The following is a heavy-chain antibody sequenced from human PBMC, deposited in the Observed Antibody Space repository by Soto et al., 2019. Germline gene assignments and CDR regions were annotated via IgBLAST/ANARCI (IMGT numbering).Heavy chain of an antibody. CDR3: AREGSYSAYNFAHGIQLWSFDF. CDR2: IFSSGST. D-gene: IGHD5-12*01. Sequence: SETLSLTCTVSGGSISRYYWSWVRQPAGRGLEWSGRIFSSGSTSFNPSLESRVAMSVDTSKNHFSLNLSSVTAADMAVYYCAREGSYSAYNFAHGIQLWSFDFWGQGALVTVSS. V-gene: IGHV4-4*07. CDR1: GGSISRYY. J-gene: IGHJ4*02.